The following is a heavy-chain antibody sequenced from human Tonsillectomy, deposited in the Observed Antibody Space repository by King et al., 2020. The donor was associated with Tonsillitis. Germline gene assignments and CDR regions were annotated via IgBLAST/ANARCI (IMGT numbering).Heavy chain of an antibody. CDR3: AREFTGGGYSYCSSGFDI. Sequence: QLVQSGAEVKKPGASVKVSCKASGYTFINYDITWVRQAPGQGLEWLGWISGNSGNTNYAQTFQGRVIMTTDTSTSTAYLDVRSLRSDDTAVYYCAREFTGGGYSYCSSGFDIWGQGTMVTVSS. V-gene: IGHV1-18*01. J-gene: IGHJ3*02. CDR2: ISGNSGNT. CDR1: GYTFINYD. D-gene: IGHD5-12*01.